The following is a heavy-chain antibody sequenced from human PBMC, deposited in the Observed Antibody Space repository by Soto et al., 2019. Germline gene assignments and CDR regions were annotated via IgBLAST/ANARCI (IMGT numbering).Heavy chain of an antibody. D-gene: IGHD1-7*01. J-gene: IGHJ5*02. Sequence: GESLKISCKGSGFTFTDYWINWVRQMPGIGLEWIGRVDPIDSYINYNPSYQGHVTISADKSITTAYLHWSSLKASDTAIYYCTRHVKTTVSPRFDPWGQGTLVTVSS. CDR1: GFTFTDYW. V-gene: IGHV5-10-1*01. CDR3: TRHVKTTVSPRFDP. CDR2: VDPIDSYI.